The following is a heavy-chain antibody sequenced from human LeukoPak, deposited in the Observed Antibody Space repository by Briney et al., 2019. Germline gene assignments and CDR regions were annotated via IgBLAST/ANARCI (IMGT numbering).Heavy chain of an antibody. CDR3: AKDERYYDSSGYPFDY. D-gene: IGHD3-22*01. CDR1: GFTFSSYA. V-gene: IGHV3-23*01. Sequence: PGGSLRLSCAASGFTFSSYAMSWVRQAPGKGLEWVSAMSGSGGSTYYADSVKGRFTISRDNSKNTLYLQMNSLRAEDTAVYYCAKDERYYDSSGYPFDYWGQGTLVTVSS. CDR2: MSGSGGST. J-gene: IGHJ4*02.